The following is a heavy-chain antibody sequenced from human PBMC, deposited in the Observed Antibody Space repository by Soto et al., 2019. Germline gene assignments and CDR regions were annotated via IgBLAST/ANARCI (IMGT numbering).Heavy chain of an antibody. V-gene: IGHV5-51*01. Sequence: GESLKISCKGSGYSFTSYWIGWVRQMPGKGLEWMGIIYPGDSDTRYSPSFQGQVTISADKSISTAFLQWSSLKASGTAMYYCARLYCSSMSCSYYYGMDVWGQGTTVTVSS. J-gene: IGHJ6*02. D-gene: IGHD2-2*01. CDR3: ARLYCSSMSCSYYYGMDV. CDR1: GYSFTSYW. CDR2: IYPGDSDT.